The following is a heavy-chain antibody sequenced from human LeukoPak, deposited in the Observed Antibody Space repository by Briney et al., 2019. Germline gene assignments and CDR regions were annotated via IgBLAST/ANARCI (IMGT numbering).Heavy chain of an antibody. CDR3: ARDRTVAGTPLDYYYYGMDV. Sequence: PGGSLRLSCAASGFTFSSYSMNWVRQAPGKGLEWVSSISSSSSYIYYADSVKGRFTISRDNAKNSLYLQMNSLRAEDTAVYYCARDRTVAGTPLDYYYYGMDVWGQGTTVTVSS. CDR2: ISSSSSYI. V-gene: IGHV3-21*01. CDR1: GFTFSSYS. D-gene: IGHD6-19*01. J-gene: IGHJ6*02.